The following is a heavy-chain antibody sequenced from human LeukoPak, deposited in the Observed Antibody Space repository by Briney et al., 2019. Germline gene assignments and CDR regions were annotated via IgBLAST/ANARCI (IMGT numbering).Heavy chain of an antibody. J-gene: IGHJ4*02. CDR3: ARDQRYSYLDY. CDR1: GGTFSSYA. V-gene: IGHV1-69*04. D-gene: IGHD5-18*01. Sequence: GASVKVSCKASGGTFSSYAISWVRQAPGQGLEWMGRIIPILGIANYAQKFQGRVTITADKSTSTAYMELSSLRSEDTAVYYCARDQRYSYLDYWGQGTLVTVSS. CDR2: IIPILGIA.